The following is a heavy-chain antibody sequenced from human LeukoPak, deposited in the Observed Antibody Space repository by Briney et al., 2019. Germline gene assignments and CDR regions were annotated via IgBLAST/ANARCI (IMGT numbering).Heavy chain of an antibody. CDR3: ARALYSSSIRFYYYMDV. Sequence: ASVKVSCKASGYTFTSYDINWVRQATGQGLEWMGWMNPNSGNTGYAQKFQGRATMTRNTSISTAYMELSSLRSEDTAVYYCARALYSSSIRFYYYMDVWGKGTTVTVSS. V-gene: IGHV1-8*01. CDR1: GYTFTSYD. D-gene: IGHD6-6*01. J-gene: IGHJ6*03. CDR2: MNPNSGNT.